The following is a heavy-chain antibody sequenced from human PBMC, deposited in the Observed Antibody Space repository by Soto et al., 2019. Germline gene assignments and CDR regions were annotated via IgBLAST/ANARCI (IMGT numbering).Heavy chain of an antibody. CDR2: ISGSGGST. D-gene: IGHD1-1*01. Sequence: GGSLRLSCAASGFTFSSYAISWVRQAPGKGLEWVSAISGSGGSTYYADSVKGRFTISRDNSKNTLYLQMNSLRAEDTAVYYCANVGGRRLGLRSVSMSTSVFDYWGQGTLVTVSS. CDR1: GFTFSSYA. CDR3: ANVGGRRLGLRSVSMSTSVFDY. V-gene: IGHV3-23*01. J-gene: IGHJ4*02.